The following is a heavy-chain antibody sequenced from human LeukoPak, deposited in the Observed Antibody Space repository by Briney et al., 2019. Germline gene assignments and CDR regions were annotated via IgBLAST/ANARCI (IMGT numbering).Heavy chain of an antibody. D-gene: IGHD5-18*01. CDR3: ARSQRHSYGYYYYYMDV. Sequence: SQTLSLTCTVSGGSISGGGYYWSWIRQHPGKGLEWIGYIYYSGSTYYNPALKSRVTISVDTSKNQFSLKLSSVTAADTAVYYCARSQRHSYGYYYYYMDVWGKGTTVTVSS. CDR1: GGSISGGGYY. V-gene: IGHV4-31*03. CDR2: IYYSGST. J-gene: IGHJ6*03.